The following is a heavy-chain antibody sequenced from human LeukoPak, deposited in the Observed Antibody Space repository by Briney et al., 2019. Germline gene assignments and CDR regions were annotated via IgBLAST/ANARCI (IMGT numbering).Heavy chain of an antibody. CDR3: VRELDY. J-gene: IGHJ4*02. V-gene: IGHV3-48*01. D-gene: IGHD3-10*01. CDR1: GFTFSAYD. CDR2: IDSSGNTK. Sequence: PGGSLRLSCAASGFTFSAYDVNWVRQAPGKGLEWISYIDSSGNTKHYADSVKGRFTISRDNSKNTLYLQMNSLRAEDTAVYYPVRELDYWGQGTLVTVSS.